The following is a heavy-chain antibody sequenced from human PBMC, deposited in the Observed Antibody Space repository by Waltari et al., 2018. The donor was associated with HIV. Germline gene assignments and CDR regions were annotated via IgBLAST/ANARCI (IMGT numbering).Heavy chain of an antibody. Sequence: QVQLEQWGAGLVKPSETLSVTCAVYNASFDSYYWTWVRQAPGKGVEWLGGGTYDGQLCYNPALQSLSSAFLDASKGQFSLGLASATAADTAVDLCVRGPSWQLGGLDVWGRGTT. J-gene: IGHJ6*02. D-gene: IGHD6-13*01. CDR3: VRGPSWQLGGLDV. CDR2: GTYDGQL. CDR1: NASFDSYY. V-gene: IGHV4-34*02.